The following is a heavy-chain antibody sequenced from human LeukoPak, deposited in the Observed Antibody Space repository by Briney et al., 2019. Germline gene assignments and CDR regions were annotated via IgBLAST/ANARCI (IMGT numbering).Heavy chain of an antibody. J-gene: IGHJ4*02. D-gene: IGHD3-22*01. CDR1: GYTFTVYY. V-gene: IGHV1-2*02. CDR3: ASEPDYYDSSGTTLN. Sequence: ASVTVSCKASGYTFTVYYMHWVRQAPGQGLEWMGWINPNSGGTNYAQKFQGRVTMTRDTPISTAYMELSRLRSDDTAVYYCASEPDYYDSSGTTLNWGQGTLVTVSS. CDR2: INPNSGGT.